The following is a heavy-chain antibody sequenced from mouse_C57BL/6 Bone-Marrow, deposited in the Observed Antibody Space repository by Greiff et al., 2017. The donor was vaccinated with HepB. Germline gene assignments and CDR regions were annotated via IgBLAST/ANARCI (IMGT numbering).Heavy chain of an antibody. D-gene: IGHD2-5*01. CDR3: GRHSNYDWYFDV. J-gene: IGHJ1*03. CDR2: ISNGGGST. CDR1: GFTFSDYY. V-gene: IGHV5-12*01. Sequence: EVKLVESGGGLVQPGGSLKLSCAASGFTFSDYYMYWVRQTPEKRLEWVAYISNGGGSTYYPDTVKGRFTISRDNAKNTLYLQMSRLKSEDTAMYYCGRHSNYDWYFDVWGTGTTVTVSS.